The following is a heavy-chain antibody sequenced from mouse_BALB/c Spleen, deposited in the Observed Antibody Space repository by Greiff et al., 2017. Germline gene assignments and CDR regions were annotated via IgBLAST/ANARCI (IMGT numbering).Heavy chain of an antibody. CDR2: INPDSSTI. CDR1: GFDFSRYW. CDR3: ARLYGSSLYYFDY. Sequence: EVKLVESGGGLVQPGGSLKLSCAASGFDFSRYWMSWVRQAPGKGLEWIGEINPDSSTINYTPSLKDKFIISRDNAKNTLYLQMSKVRSEDTALYYCARLYGSSLYYFDYWGQGTTLTVSS. J-gene: IGHJ2*01. D-gene: IGHD1-1*01. V-gene: IGHV4-1*02.